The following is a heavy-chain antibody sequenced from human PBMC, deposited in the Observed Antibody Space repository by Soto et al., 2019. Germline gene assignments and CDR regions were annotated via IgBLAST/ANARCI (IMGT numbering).Heavy chain of an antibody. CDR3: ARGYDFWSGPQDP. D-gene: IGHD3-3*01. CDR2: ISYDGSNK. Sequence: GGSLRLSCAASGFTFSSYAMHWVRQAPGKGLEWVAVISYDGSNKYYADSVKGRFTISRDNSKNTLYLQMNSLRSEDTAVYYCARGYDFWSGPQDPWGQGTLVTVSS. J-gene: IGHJ5*02. CDR1: GFTFSSYA. V-gene: IGHV3-30-3*01.